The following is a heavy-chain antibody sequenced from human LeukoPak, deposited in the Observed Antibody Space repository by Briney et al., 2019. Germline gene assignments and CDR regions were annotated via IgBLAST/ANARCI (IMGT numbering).Heavy chain of an antibody. CDR3: ARGGPSDYDSSGYYFDDSRNWYFDR. D-gene: IGHD3-22*01. CDR2: ISSSSSTI. Sequence: PGGSLRLSCAASGFTFSSYSMNWVRQAPGKGPEWISYISSSSSTIYYADSVKGRFTIPRDNAKNSLYLQMNSLRAEDTAVYYCARGGPSDYDSSGYYFDDSRNWYFDRWGRGTLVTVSS. J-gene: IGHJ2*01. CDR1: GFTFSSYS. V-gene: IGHV3-48*01.